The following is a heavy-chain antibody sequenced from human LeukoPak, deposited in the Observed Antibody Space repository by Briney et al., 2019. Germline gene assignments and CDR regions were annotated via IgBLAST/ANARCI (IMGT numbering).Heavy chain of an antibody. J-gene: IGHJ6*03. CDR3: ASELTETRYCSSTSCPTSMDV. V-gene: IGHV1-2*02. Sequence: ASVKVSCKASGNTFTGYYMHWVRQAPGQGLEWMGWINPNSGVTKYAQKFQGRVTMTRDTSISTAYMELSRLRSDDTAVYYCASELTETRYCSSTSCPTSMDVWGKGTTVTVSS. CDR2: INPNSGVT. CDR1: GNTFTGYY. D-gene: IGHD2-2*01.